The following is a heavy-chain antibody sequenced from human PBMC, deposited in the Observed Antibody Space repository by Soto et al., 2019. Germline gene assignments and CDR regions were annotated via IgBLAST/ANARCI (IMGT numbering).Heavy chain of an antibody. CDR2: INHSGST. Sequence: SETLSLTCAVYGGSFSGFYWSWVRQPPGKGLEWIGEINHSGSTNYNPSLESRVTISVDTSKNQFSLKVTSVTAADTAVYYCASALGGYWGRGILVTVSS. D-gene: IGHD3-16*01. CDR3: ASALGGY. CDR1: GGSFSGFY. V-gene: IGHV4-34*01. J-gene: IGHJ4*02.